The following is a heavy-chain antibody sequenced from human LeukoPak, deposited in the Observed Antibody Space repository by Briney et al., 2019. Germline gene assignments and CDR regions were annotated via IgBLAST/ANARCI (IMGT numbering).Heavy chain of an antibody. CDR3: AKDRHCSGESCSSDR. J-gene: IGHJ1*01. D-gene: IGHD2-15*01. CDR1: GFTFSSYA. CDR2: ISDSGDYT. V-gene: IGHV3-23*01. Sequence: PGGSLRLSCAGSGFTFSSYAMSWVRQAPGQGLEWVSVISDSGDYTSYADSVKGRFTISRDNSKSTLSLQLSSLRAEDTALYYCAKDRHCSGESCSSDRWGQGTLVIVSS.